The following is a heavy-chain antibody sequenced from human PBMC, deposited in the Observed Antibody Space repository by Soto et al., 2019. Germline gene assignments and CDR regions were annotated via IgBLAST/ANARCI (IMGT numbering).Heavy chain of an antibody. V-gene: IGHV4-30-4*01. D-gene: IGHD1-1*01. CDR2: IYYSGIT. J-gene: IGHJ4*02. CDR1: GGSISSADYY. Sequence: SETLSLTCTVSGGSISSADYYWNWIRQPPGKGLYWIGYIYYSGITYYNPSLKSRVTISVDTSKNQFSLKLSSVTAADTAVYYCARGRNGAGGDYFDYWGQGTLVTVSS. CDR3: ARGRNGAGGDYFDY.